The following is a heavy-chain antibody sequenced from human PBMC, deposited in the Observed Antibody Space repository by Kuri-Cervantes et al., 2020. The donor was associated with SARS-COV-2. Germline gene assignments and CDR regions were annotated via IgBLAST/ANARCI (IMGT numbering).Heavy chain of an antibody. D-gene: IGHD6-13*01. Sequence: GSLRLSCTVSGASISSSTYYWGWIRQSPWKGLEWLGSIYESGDTYYSSSLKSRLSLSVDTSKNQFSLKLTSVTAADTAVYYCARLLMAAAGPDFDYWGQGTLVTVSS. CDR1: GASISSSTYY. J-gene: IGHJ4*02. V-gene: IGHV4-39*01. CDR3: ARLLMAAAGPDFDY. CDR2: IYESGDT.